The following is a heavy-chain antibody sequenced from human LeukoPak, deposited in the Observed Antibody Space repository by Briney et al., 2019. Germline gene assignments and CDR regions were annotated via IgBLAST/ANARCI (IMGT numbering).Heavy chain of an antibody. D-gene: IGHD4/OR15-4a*01. V-gene: IGHV3-53*01. Sequence: GSLRLSCAASGFTVSSNYMSWVRQAPGKGLEWVSVIYSGGSTYYADSVKGRFTVSRDNSKNTLFLQMNSLRAEDTAIYYCAKERDYGPADYWGQGTLVTVSS. CDR3: AKERDYGPADY. CDR1: GFTVSSNY. J-gene: IGHJ4*02. CDR2: IYSGGST.